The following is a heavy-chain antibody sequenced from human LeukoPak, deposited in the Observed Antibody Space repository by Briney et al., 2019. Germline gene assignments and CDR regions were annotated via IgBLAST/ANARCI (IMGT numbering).Heavy chain of an antibody. CDR2: ISYDGSNK. D-gene: IGHD4-23*01. CDR3: ARDRGTVARYFDC. J-gene: IGHJ4*02. Sequence: PGGSLRLSCAASGFTFSSYAMHWVRQAPGKGLEWVAVISYDGSNKYYADSVKGRFTISRDNSKNTLYLQMNSLRAEDTAVYYCARDRGTVARYFDCWGQGTLVTVAS. CDR1: GFTFSSYA. V-gene: IGHV3-30-3*01.